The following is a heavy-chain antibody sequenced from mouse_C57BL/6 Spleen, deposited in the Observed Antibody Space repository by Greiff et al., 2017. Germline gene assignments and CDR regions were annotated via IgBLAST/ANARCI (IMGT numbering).Heavy chain of an antibody. CDR1: GYAFSSSW. J-gene: IGHJ2*01. D-gene: IGHD1-1*01. Sequence: QVQLQQSGPELVKPGASVKISCKASGYAFSSSWMNWVKQRPGKGLEWIGRIYPGDGDTNYNGKFKGKATLTADKSSSTAYMQLSSLTSEDSAVYFCARRENLTTVVHFDYWGQGTTLTVSS. V-gene: IGHV1-82*01. CDR3: ARRENLTTVVHFDY. CDR2: IYPGDGDT.